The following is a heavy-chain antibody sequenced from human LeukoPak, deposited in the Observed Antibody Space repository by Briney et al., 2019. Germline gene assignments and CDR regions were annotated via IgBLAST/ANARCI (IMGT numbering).Heavy chain of an antibody. V-gene: IGHV4-39*01. D-gene: IGHD3/OR15-3a*01. Sequence: PSQTLSLTCTVSGGSISSGSYYWSWIRQPPGKGLEWIGSIYYSGNTYYNASLKSQVSISIDTSKNQFSLRLTSVTAADTAVYYCARQTGSGLFILPGGQGTLVTVSS. CDR3: ARQTGSGLFILP. CDR2: IYYSGNT. J-gene: IGHJ4*02. CDR1: GGSISSGSYY.